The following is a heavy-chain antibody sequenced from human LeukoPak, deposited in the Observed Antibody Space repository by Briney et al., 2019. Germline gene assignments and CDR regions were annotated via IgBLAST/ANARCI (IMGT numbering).Heavy chain of an antibody. Sequence: ASVKVSCKASGYTFTGYYMHWVRQAPGQGLEWMGWINPNSGGTNYAQKFQGRVTMTRDTSISTAYMELSRLRSDDTAVYYCARYYYDSSGYKRCDYWGQGTLVTVSS. CDR1: GYTFTGYY. V-gene: IGHV1-2*02. D-gene: IGHD3-22*01. CDR3: ARYYYDSSGYKRCDY. CDR2: INPNSGGT. J-gene: IGHJ4*02.